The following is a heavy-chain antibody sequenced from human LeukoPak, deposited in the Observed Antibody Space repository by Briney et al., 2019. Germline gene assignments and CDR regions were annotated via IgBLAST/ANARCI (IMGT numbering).Heavy chain of an antibody. CDR2: LYTSGST. D-gene: IGHD6-19*01. J-gene: IGHJ3*02. Sequence: PSETLSLTCTVSGGSISSYYWSWIRQPAGKGLEWIGRLYTSGSTNYNPSLKSRVTMSVDTSKNQFSLKLSSVTAADTAVYYCARGDSSGWFDAFDIWGQGTMVTVSS. CDR3: ARGDSSGWFDAFDI. CDR1: GGSISSYY. V-gene: IGHV4-4*07.